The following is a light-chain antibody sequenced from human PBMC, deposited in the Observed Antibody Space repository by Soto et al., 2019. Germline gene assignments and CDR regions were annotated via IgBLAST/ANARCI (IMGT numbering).Light chain of an antibody. CDR2: LGS. CDR3: MQPLQTPWT. CDR1: QSLLHSNGYNY. Sequence: DIVMTQSPPSLPVTPGEPASISCRSSQSLLHSNGYNYLDWYLQKPGQSPQLLIYLGSNRASGVPDRFSGSGSGTDFTLKISRVEAEDVGVYYCMQPLQTPWTFGQGTKVEIK. V-gene: IGKV2-28*01. J-gene: IGKJ1*01.